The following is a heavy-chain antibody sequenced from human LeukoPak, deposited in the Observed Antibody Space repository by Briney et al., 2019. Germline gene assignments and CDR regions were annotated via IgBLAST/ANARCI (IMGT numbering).Heavy chain of an antibody. Sequence: SETLSLTCTVSGGSISSYYWSWIRQPPGKGLEWIGYIYYSGSTNYNPSLKSRVTISVDTSKNQFSLKLSSVTAADTAVYYCARDYGDAFDIWGQGTMVTVSS. CDR1: GGSISSYY. J-gene: IGHJ3*02. CDR3: ARDYGDAFDI. CDR2: IYYSGST. D-gene: IGHD4-17*01. V-gene: IGHV4-59*01.